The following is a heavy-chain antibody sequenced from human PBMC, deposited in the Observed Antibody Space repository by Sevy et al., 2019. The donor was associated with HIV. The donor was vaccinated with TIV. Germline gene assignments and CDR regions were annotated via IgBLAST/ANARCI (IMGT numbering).Heavy chain of an antibody. V-gene: IGHV4-34*01. CDR2: INHSGST. Sequence: SETLSLTCAVYGGSFSGYYWNWIRHPPGKALEWIGEINHSGSTNYNPSLKSRVTISVDTSKNQFSLKLNSVTAADSAVYYCARAPPVVVVPGAPSWFDPWGQGTLVTVSS. D-gene: IGHD2-2*01. CDR1: GGSFSGYY. J-gene: IGHJ5*02. CDR3: ARAPPVVVVPGAPSWFDP.